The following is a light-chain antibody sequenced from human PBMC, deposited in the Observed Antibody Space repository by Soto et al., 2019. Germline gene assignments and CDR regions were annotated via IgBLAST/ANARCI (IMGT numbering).Light chain of an antibody. V-gene: IGKV1-5*03. CDR1: QSISSW. J-gene: IGKJ2*01. CDR2: KAS. Sequence: DIQMTQSPSTLSASVGDRVTITCRASQSISSWLAWYQQKPGKAPKLLIYKASSLESGVPSRFSGSGSGTEFTLTISSLQPDDFATYYCQEYKSYSTFGQGTKLETK. CDR3: QEYKSYST.